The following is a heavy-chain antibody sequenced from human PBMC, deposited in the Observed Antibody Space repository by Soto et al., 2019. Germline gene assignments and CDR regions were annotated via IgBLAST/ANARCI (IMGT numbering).Heavy chain of an antibody. J-gene: IGHJ1*01. CDR3: TTDLIRYYDSSGYYVAEYFQH. CDR1: GFTLSNAW. Sequence: GGSLRLSCAASGFTLSNAWMSWVRQAPGKGLEWVGRIKSKTDGGTTDYAAPVKGRFTISRDDSKNTLYLQMNSLKTEDTAVYYCTTDLIRYYDSSGYYVAEYFQHWGQGTLVTVSS. CDR2: IKSKTDGGTT. V-gene: IGHV3-15*01. D-gene: IGHD3-22*01.